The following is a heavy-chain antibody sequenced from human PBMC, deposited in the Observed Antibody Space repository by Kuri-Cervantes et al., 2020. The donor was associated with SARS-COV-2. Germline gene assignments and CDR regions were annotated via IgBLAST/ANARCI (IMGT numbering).Heavy chain of an antibody. Sequence: TLCCSVSGGSISSSGHYWGWVRQPPGKGLEWIGSIYFSGSTYYTPSLKSRVTISVDTSKNQFSLKLTSLTATDTAVYYCGRQASDWHIDYWGQGTLVTVSS. J-gene: IGHJ4*02. V-gene: IGHV4-39*01. CDR2: IYFSGST. CDR3: GRQASDWHIDY. D-gene: IGHD3-9*01. CDR1: GGSISSSGHY.